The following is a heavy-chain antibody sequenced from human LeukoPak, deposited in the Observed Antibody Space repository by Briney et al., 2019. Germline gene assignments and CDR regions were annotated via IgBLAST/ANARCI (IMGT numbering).Heavy chain of an antibody. CDR3: ARRQSPLSFGY. D-gene: IGHD3-10*01. V-gene: IGHV4-34*01. Sequence: SETLSLTCAVYGGSFSGYYWSWIRQPPGKGLEWIGEINHSGSTNYNPSLKSRVTISVDTSKNQFSLKLSSVTAADTAVYYCARRQSPLSFGYWGQGTLVTVSS. CDR2: INHSGST. J-gene: IGHJ4*02. CDR1: GGSFSGYY.